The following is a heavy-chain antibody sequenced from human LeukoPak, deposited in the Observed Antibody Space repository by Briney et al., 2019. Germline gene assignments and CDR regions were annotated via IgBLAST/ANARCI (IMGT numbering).Heavy chain of an antibody. CDR2: ISSSSSTI. CDR3: ARGSTGYCSSTSCEDY. Sequence: PGGSLRLSCAASGFTFSSYSMNWVRQAPGKGLEWVSYISSSSSTIYYADSVKGRFTIYRENAKNSLYLQMNSLRAEDTAVYYCARGSTGYCSSTSCEDYWGQGTLVTVSS. D-gene: IGHD2-2*01. CDR1: GFTFSSYS. V-gene: IGHV3-48*01. J-gene: IGHJ4*02.